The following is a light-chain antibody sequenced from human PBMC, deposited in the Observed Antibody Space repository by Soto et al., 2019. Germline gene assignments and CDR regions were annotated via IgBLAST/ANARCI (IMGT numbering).Light chain of an antibody. CDR3: QQYDTSLT. J-gene: IGKJ4*01. CDR2: DTS. V-gene: IGKV3D-20*01. CDR1: HTIASVY. Sequence: IVLTQSPASLSLSPGERATLSCGASHTIASVYLAWYQHKPGLAPRLLIYDTSIRATGIPDRFTGSGFGTDFTLTISRLEPEDFAVYYWQQYDTSLTFGGGTKVEIK.